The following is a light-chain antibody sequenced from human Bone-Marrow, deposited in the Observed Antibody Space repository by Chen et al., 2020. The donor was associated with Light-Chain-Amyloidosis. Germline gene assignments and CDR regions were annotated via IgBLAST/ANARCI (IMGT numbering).Light chain of an antibody. CDR2: RDT. V-gene: IGLV3-25*03. CDR3: QSADSSGTYEVI. Sequence: SYELTQPPSVSVSPGQTARITCSGDDLPTKYAYWYQQKPGKAPVLVIHRDTERPSGISERLPGSSSGTTATLTISGVLAEDEADYHCQSADSSGTYEVIFGGGTKLTVL. J-gene: IGLJ2*01. CDR1: DLPTKY.